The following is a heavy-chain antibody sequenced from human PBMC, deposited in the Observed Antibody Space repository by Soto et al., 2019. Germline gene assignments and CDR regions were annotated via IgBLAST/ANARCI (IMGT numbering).Heavy chain of an antibody. CDR3: ARERTVRGYRYGWESWFDS. CDR1: GYTFTSYG. Sequence: ASVKVSGKASGYTFTSYGISWVRQAPGQGLEWMGWISAYNGNTNYAQKLQGRVTMTTDTSTSTAYMELRSLRSDDTAVYYCARERTVRGYRYGWESWFDSWGKVTLVTVCS. V-gene: IGHV1-18*01. J-gene: IGHJ5*01. CDR2: ISAYNGNT. D-gene: IGHD5-18*01.